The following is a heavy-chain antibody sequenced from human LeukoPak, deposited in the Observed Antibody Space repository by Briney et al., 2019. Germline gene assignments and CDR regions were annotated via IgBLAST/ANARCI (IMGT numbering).Heavy chain of an antibody. V-gene: IGHV3-64*04. CDR1: GFTFSSYA. Sequence: GGSLRLSCSASGFTFSSYAMHWVRQAPGKGLEYVSAISSNGGSTYYADSVKGRFTISRDDAKNSLYLQMNSLRAEDTALYYCAKGIGPPEYGMDVWGQGTTVTVSS. CDR3: AKGIGPPEYGMDV. CDR2: ISSNGGST. D-gene: IGHD1-14*01. J-gene: IGHJ6*02.